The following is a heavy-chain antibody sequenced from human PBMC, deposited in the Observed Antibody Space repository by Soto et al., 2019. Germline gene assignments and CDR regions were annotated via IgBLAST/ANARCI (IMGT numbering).Heavy chain of an antibody. J-gene: IGHJ4*02. CDR3: ARGPGLPVDY. CDR1: GYTFTGFY. V-gene: IGHV1-46*01. CDR2: INPSGGST. Sequence: QAQLVQSGAEVKKPGASVKVSCKASGYTFTGFYIHWVRQAPGQGLEWMGIINPSGGSTTYAQKFQGRVTMTRDTSTSTVYMELSSLRSEDTAVHYCARGPGLPVDYWGQGTLVTVSS. D-gene: IGHD5-18*01.